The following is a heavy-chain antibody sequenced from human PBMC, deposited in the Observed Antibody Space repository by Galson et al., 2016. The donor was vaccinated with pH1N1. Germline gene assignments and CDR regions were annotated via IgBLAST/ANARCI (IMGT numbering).Heavy chain of an antibody. D-gene: IGHD6-19*01. CDR2: IYPGDPDT. CDR3: ARRSAVAGVDY. V-gene: IGHV5-51*01. Sequence: QSGAEVKKPGESLKISCQGSGYSFSSHWIGWVRQMPGKGLEWMGIIYPGDPDTKYSPSFQGQVTFSADKSSNTAYVQWNSLKTSDTAMYFCARRSAVAGVDYWGQGTLVTVSS. CDR1: GYSFSSHW. J-gene: IGHJ4*02.